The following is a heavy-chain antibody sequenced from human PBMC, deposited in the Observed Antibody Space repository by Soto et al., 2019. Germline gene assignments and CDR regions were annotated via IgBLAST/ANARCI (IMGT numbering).Heavy chain of an antibody. J-gene: IGHJ4*02. CDR1: GYTFTTYY. CDR3: ARAVSTTTAPIAY. D-gene: IGHD4-17*01. CDR2: ITPSSGST. Sequence: QVQLVQSGAEVKNPGASVKVSCKASGYTFTTYYMHWLRQARGQGLEWMGIITPSSGSTRYEQKFQDRVTMTRDPSTSTVYMELSSLRSEDTAVYYCARAVSTTTAPIAYWGQGTLVTVSS. V-gene: IGHV1-46*01.